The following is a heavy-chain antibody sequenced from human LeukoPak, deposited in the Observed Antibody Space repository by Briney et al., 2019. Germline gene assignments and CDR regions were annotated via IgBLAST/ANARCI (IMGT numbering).Heavy chain of an antibody. CDR3: ARQSGFNWFDP. Sequence: SQTLSLTCTVSGGSISSGGYYWSWIRQPPGKGLEWIGYIYHSGSTYYNPSLKSRVTISVDTSKNQFSLKLSSVTAADTAVYYCARQSGFNWFDPWGQGTLVTVSS. CDR2: IYHSGST. J-gene: IGHJ5*02. CDR1: GGSISSGGYY. V-gene: IGHV4-30-2*05.